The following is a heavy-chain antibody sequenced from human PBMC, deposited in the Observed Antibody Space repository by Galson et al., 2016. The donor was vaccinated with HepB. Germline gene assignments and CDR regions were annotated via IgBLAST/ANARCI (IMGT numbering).Heavy chain of an antibody. J-gene: IGHJ4*02. CDR2: ISWDGSLT. V-gene: IGHV3-43*01. Sequence: SLRLSCAASGFTFDDFPMHWVRQRPGTGLEWVSLISWDGSLTYYADSVKGRFTTSRDNSKNSLYLQMNSLRPEDTALYYCGKDRRTSGWFGADYWGQGTLVTVSS. CDR3: GKDRRTSGWFGADY. CDR1: GFTFDDFP. D-gene: IGHD6-19*01.